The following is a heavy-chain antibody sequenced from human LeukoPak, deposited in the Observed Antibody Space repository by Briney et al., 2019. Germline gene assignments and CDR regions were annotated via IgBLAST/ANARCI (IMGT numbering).Heavy chain of an antibody. J-gene: IGHJ4*02. CDR1: GFTFSDYY. V-gene: IGHV3-11*01. Sequence: GGFLRLSCAASGFTFSDYYMSWIRQAPGKGLEWVSYISSGGSTIYYADSVKGRFTISRDNAKNSLYLQMNSLRGEDTAVYYCARDQGSSGWSFDYWGQGTLVTVSS. D-gene: IGHD6-19*01. CDR2: ISSGGSTI. CDR3: ARDQGSSGWSFDY.